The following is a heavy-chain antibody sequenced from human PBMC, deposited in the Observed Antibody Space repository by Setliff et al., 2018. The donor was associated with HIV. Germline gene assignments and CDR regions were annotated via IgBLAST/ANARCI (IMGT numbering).Heavy chain of an antibody. CDR1: CVSISSSSYY. Sequence: SETLSLTCTVSCVSISSSSYYWGWIRQPPGKGLEWIGSVYYSGGTYYNPSLKSRVTISVDTSKTQFSLKLSSVTAAGTAVYYCARAPITIFGVLIMPGSYDYWGQGTLVTVSS. CDR2: VYYSGGT. D-gene: IGHD3-3*01. J-gene: IGHJ4*02. CDR3: ARAPITIFGVLIMPGSYDY. V-gene: IGHV4-39*01.